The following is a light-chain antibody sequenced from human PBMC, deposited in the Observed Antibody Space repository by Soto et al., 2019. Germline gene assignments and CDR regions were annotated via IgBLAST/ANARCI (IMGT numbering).Light chain of an antibody. J-gene: IGLJ1*01. Sequence: SVLTQPASVSGSPGQSITISCTGTNSDVGGYNYVSWYQQHPGKAPELMIYEVSHRPSGVSNRFSGSKSDNTASLTISGLQAEDEADYHCSSYTSISTLYVFGTGTKVTVL. CDR3: SSYTSISTLYV. CDR2: EVS. V-gene: IGLV2-14*01. CDR1: NSDVGGYNY.